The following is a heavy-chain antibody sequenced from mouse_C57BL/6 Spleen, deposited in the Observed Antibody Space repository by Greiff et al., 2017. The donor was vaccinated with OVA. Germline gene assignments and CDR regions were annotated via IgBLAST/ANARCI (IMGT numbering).Heavy chain of an antibody. D-gene: IGHD2-14*01. CDR1: GFTFSSYW. V-gene: IGHV6-6*02. CDR2: IRLKSDNYAT. Sequence: EVKLVESGGGLVQPGGSMKLSCVASGFTFSSYWMSWVRQSPEKGLEWVAEIRLKSDNYATHYAESVKGKFTISRDDSKSRLYLQMNSLRAEDTGIYYCRSYYRYDLYYFDYWGQGTTLTVSS. J-gene: IGHJ2*01. CDR3: RSYYRYDLYYFDY.